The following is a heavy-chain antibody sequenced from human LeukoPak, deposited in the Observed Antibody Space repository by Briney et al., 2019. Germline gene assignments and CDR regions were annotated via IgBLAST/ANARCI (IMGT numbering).Heavy chain of an antibody. D-gene: IGHD4/OR15-4a*01. V-gene: IGHV3-21*04. Sequence: PGGSLRLSCAASGFTFSSYSMNWVRQAPGKGLEWVSSISSSSSYIYYADSVKGRFTISRDNSKNTLYLQMNSLRADDTAVYYCARRAGAYSHPYDYWGQGTLVTVSS. CDR1: GFTFSSYS. CDR2: ISSSSSYI. J-gene: IGHJ4*02. CDR3: ARRAGAYSHPYDY.